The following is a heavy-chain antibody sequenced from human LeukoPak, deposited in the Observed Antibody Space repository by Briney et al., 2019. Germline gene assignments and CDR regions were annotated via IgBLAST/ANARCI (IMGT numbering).Heavy chain of an antibody. J-gene: IGHJ4*02. V-gene: IGHV4-59*01. D-gene: IGHD3-22*01. CDR3: ARVGDYYDSSGYWRGSYYFDY. CDR2: IYYSGST. Sequence: PSETLSLTCTVSGGSISSYYWSWIRQPPGKGLEWIGYIYYSGSTNYNPSLKSRVTISVDTSKNQVSLKLSSVTAADTAVYYCARVGDYYDSSGYWRGSYYFDYWGQGTLVTVSS. CDR1: GGSISSYY.